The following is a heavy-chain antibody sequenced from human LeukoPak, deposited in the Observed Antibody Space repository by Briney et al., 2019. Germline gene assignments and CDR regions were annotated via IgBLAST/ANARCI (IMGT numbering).Heavy chain of an antibody. CDR3: ARDQRYAFDY. CDR2: FNSDGRTI. V-gene: IGHV3-74*01. J-gene: IGHJ4*02. D-gene: IGHD3-9*01. CDR1: GFTFSIYC. Sequence: PGRSLRLSCVASGFTFSIYCMHWVRQAPGKGLVWVSRFNSDGRTITYADSLKGRFTISRDNAKITVYLQMNSLRAEDTAVYYCARDQRYAFDYWGQGILVTVSS.